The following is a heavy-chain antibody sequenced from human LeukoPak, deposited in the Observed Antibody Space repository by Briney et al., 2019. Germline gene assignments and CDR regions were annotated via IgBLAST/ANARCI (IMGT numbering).Heavy chain of an antibody. CDR1: GFTFTAYG. J-gene: IGHJ4*02. D-gene: IGHD5-18*01. CDR2: ISSSSSTI. CDR3: ARARSYSYGSDFDY. V-gene: IGHV3-48*01. Sequence: GGSLRLSCAASGFTFTAYGMQWVRQAPGKGLEWVSYISSSSSTIYYADSVKGRFTISRDNVKNSLYLQMNSLRAEDTAVYYCARARSYSYGSDFDYWGQGTLVTVSS.